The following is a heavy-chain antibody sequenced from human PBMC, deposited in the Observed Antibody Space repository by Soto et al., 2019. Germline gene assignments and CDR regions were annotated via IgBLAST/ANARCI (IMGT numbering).Heavy chain of an antibody. CDR2: ISAYNGNT. CDR1: GYTFTSYG. J-gene: IGHJ6*02. Sequence: ASVKVSCKASGYTFTSYGISWVRQAPGQGLEWMGWISAYNGNTNYAQKLQGRVTMTTDTSTSTAYRELRSLRSDDTAVYYCASYTIFGVVGPGGMDVWGQGTTVTVSS. D-gene: IGHD3-3*01. CDR3: ASYTIFGVVGPGGMDV. V-gene: IGHV1-18*04.